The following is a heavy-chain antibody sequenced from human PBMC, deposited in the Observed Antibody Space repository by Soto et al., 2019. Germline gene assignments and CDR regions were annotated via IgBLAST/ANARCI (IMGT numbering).Heavy chain of an antibody. CDR3: ARPTNEYYYDSSGYGMDV. D-gene: IGHD3-22*01. CDR2: IYPGDSDT. V-gene: IGHV5-51*01. Sequence: PGESLKIYCKGSGYSFTSYWIGWVRQMPGKGLEWMRIIYPGDSDTRYSPSFQGQVTISADKSISTAYLQWSSLKASDTAMYYCARPTNEYYYDSSGYGMDVWGQGTTVTVSS. J-gene: IGHJ6*02. CDR1: GYSFTSYW.